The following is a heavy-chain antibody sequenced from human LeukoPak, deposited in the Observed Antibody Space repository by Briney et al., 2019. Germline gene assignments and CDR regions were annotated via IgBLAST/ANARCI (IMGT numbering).Heavy chain of an antibody. Sequence: GGSLRLSCAASGFTFSSYAMSWVRQAPGKGLEWVSAISGSGGSTYYADSEKGRFTISRDNSKNTLYLQMNSLRAEDTAVYYCAKAKPEKWLRYLFVYFDYWGQGTLVTVSS. CDR3: AKAKPEKWLRYLFVYFDY. V-gene: IGHV3-23*01. D-gene: IGHD5-12*01. CDR1: GFTFSSYA. J-gene: IGHJ4*02. CDR2: ISGSGGST.